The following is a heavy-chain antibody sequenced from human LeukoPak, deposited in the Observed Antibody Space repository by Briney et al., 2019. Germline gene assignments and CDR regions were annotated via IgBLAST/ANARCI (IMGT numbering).Heavy chain of an antibody. D-gene: IGHD3-22*01. CDR3: ARSAANYYDSGVSWFDP. CDR2: MNPNSGNT. V-gene: IGHV1-8*01. CDR1: GYTFTSYD. J-gene: IGHJ5*02. Sequence: ASVKVSCKASGYTFTSYDINWVRQATGQGLEWMGWMNPNSGNTGYAQKFQGRVTMTRNTSISTAYMELSSLRSEDTAVYYCARSAANYYDSGVSWFDPWGQGTLVTVSS.